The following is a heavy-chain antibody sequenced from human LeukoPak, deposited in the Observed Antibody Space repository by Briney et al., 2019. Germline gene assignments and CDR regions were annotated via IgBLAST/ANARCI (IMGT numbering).Heavy chain of an antibody. CDR1: GFTFDDYA. D-gene: IGHD6-19*01. CDR2: ISWNSGSI. J-gene: IGHJ6*02. V-gene: IGHV3-9*01. CDR3: AKDMGSSGPRGMDV. Sequence: GGSLRLSCAASGFTFDDYAMHWVRQAPGKGLEWVSGISWNSGSIGYADSVKGRFTISRDNAKNSLYLQMNSLRAEDTALYYCAKDMGSSGPRGMDVWGQGTTVTVSS.